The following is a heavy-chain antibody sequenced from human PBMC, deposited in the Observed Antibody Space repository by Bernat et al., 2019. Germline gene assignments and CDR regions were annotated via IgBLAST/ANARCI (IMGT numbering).Heavy chain of an antibody. J-gene: IGHJ4*02. D-gene: IGHD3-22*01. Sequence: QLQLQESGPGLVKPSETLSLTCTVSGGSISSSSYYWGWIRQPPGKGLEWIGSIYYSGSTYYNPSLKSRVTISVDTSKNQFSLKLSSVTAADTAVYYCARHLVVSSGPIDYWGQGTLVTVSS. CDR3: ARHLVVSSGPIDY. V-gene: IGHV4-39*01. CDR2: IYYSGST. CDR1: GGSISSSSYY.